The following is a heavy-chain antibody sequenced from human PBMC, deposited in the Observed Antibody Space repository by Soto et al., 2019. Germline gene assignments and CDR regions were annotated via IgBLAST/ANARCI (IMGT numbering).Heavy chain of an antibody. Sequence: QITLKESGPPLVKPTQTLTLTCTFSGFSLSTSGVGVGWIRQPPGKALEWLALIYWDDDKRYSPSLKSRLTNTKDTSNNQVILTMTNMDPVDTATYYCAHNEKVNYHTNDIYYRIGGTPFDYWGQGTLVTVSS. J-gene: IGHJ4*02. CDR1: GFSLSTSGVG. D-gene: IGHD2-8*01. CDR2: IYWDDDK. CDR3: AHNEKVNYHTNDIYYRIGGTPFDY. V-gene: IGHV2-5*02.